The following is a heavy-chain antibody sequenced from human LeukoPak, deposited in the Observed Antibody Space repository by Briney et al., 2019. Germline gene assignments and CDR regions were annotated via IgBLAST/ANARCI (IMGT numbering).Heavy chain of an antibody. V-gene: IGHV4-59*01. CDR3: ASSGSSGYYLYFDY. D-gene: IGHD3-22*01. CDR2: IYYSGST. J-gene: IGHJ4*02. CDR1: GGSISSYY. Sequence: SETLSLTCTVSGGSISSYYWSWLRQPPGKGLEWIGYIYYSGSTNYNPSLKSRVTISVDTSKNQFSLKLSSVTAADTAVYYCASSGSSGYYLYFDYWGQGTLVTVSS.